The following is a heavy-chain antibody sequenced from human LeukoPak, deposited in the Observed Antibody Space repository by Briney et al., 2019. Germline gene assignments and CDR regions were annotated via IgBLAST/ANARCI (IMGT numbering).Heavy chain of an antibody. CDR2: INPNSGGT. V-gene: IGHV1-2*02. D-gene: IGHD4-17*01. Sequence: ASVKVSCKASGYTFTGYYMHWVRQAPGQGLEWMGWINPNSGGTSYAQKFQGRVTMTRDTSISTAYMELSRLRSDDTAVYYCARDAWGGDYGWFDPWGQGTLVTVSS. J-gene: IGHJ5*02. CDR1: GYTFTGYY. CDR3: ARDAWGGDYGWFDP.